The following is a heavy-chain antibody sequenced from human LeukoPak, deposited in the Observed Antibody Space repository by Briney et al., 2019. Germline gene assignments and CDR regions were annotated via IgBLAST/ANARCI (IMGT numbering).Heavy chain of an antibody. CDR2: MDPNSGNT. Sequence: ASVKVSCKASGYTFTSYDINWVRQATGQGLEWMGWMDPNSGNTGYAQKFQGRVTMTMNTSISTAYMELSSLRSEDTAVYYCARPPGGSGSGYNFDYWGQGTLVTVSS. V-gene: IGHV1-8*01. D-gene: IGHD5-12*01. J-gene: IGHJ4*02. CDR1: GYTFTSYD. CDR3: ARPPGGSGSGYNFDY.